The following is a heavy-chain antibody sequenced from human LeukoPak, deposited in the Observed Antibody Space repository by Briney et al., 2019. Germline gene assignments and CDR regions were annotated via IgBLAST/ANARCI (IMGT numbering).Heavy chain of an antibody. CDR1: GFTFSDYY. J-gene: IGHJ6*02. CDR2: ISSSGSTI. Sequence: GGSLRLSCAASGFTFSDYYMSWVRQAPGKGLEWVSYISSSGSTIYYADSVEGRFTISRDNAKNSLYLQMNSLRAEDTAVYYCARDDATLPYGMDVWGQGTTVTVSS. D-gene: IGHD1-26*01. V-gene: IGHV3-11*01. CDR3: ARDDATLPYGMDV.